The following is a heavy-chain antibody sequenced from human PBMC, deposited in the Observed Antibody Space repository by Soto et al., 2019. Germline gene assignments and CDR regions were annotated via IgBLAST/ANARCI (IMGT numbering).Heavy chain of an antibody. J-gene: IGHJ4*02. CDR3: AKDRTPSLGYSGYDCFDY. Sequence: EVQLLESGGGLVQPGGSLRLSCAASGFTFSNYAMSWVRQAPGKGLEWVSGISGSGGSTYYADSVKGRFTISRDNSQNTLYLQMNSLRAEDTAVYYCAKDRTPSLGYSGYDCFDYWGQGTLVTVSS. V-gene: IGHV3-23*01. D-gene: IGHD5-12*01. CDR1: GFTFSNYA. CDR2: ISGSGGST.